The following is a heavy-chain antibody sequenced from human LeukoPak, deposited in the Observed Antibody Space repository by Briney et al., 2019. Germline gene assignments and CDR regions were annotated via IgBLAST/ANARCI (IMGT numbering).Heavy chain of an antibody. V-gene: IGHV3-7*01. J-gene: IGHJ4*02. CDR2: INQDGSEK. Sequence: GGSLRLSCAASGFTFSSYAMSWVRQAPGKGLEWVANINQDGSEKYYVDSVKGRFTISRDNAKNSLYLQMNSLRVEDTAVYYCARDHVTPGLLFDYWGQGTLVTVSS. CDR1: GFTFSSYA. D-gene: IGHD2-21*01. CDR3: ARDHVTPGLLFDY.